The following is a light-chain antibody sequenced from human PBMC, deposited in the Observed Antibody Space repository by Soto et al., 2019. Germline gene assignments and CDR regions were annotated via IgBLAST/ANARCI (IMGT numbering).Light chain of an antibody. J-gene: IGLJ3*02. Sequence: QSVLTQPPSASGTPGQRVTISCSGSSSNIGSNNVNWYQKLPGTAPKLLIYSNNQRSSGVPARFSGSKSGTSASLAISGLQSEDEADYYCAAWDGSLNGRVFGGGTKVTVL. CDR2: SNN. CDR3: AAWDGSLNGRV. V-gene: IGLV1-44*01. CDR1: SSNIGSNN.